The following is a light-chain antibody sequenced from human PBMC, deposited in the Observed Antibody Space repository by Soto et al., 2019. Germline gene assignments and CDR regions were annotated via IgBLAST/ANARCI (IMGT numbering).Light chain of an antibody. CDR1: QSISSW. CDR3: QQYKSYFT. CDR2: KAS. Sequence: DIQMTQSPSTLSASVGDRVTITCRASQSISSWLAWYQQKPGKAPKLLIYKASSLESGVPSRFSGSGSGTEFTITISSLQPDDFATYYCQQYKSYFTFGPGTKVDIK. J-gene: IGKJ3*01. V-gene: IGKV1-5*03.